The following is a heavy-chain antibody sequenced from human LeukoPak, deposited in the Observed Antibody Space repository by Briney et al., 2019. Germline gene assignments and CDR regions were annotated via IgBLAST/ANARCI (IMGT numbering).Heavy chain of an antibody. CDR1: GGSISSYY. V-gene: IGHV4-4*07. D-gene: IGHD5-12*01. CDR2: IYTSGST. J-gene: IGHJ4*02. Sequence: SETLSLTCTVSGGSISSYYWSWIRQPAGKGLEWIWRIYTSGSTNYNPPLKSRVTMSVDTSKNQFSLKLTSVTAADTAVYYCASGMVAKILGYFDYWGQGTLVTVSS. CDR3: ASGMVAKILGYFDY.